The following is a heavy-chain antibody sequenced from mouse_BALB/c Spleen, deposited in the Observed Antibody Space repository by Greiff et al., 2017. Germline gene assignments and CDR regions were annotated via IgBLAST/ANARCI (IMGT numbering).Heavy chain of an antibody. D-gene: IGHD2-1*01. CDR1: GFTFSSYG. CDR2: INSNGGST. Sequence: EVKLVGSGGGLVQPGGSLKLSCAASGFTFSSYGMSWVRQTPDKRLELVATINSNGGSTYYPDSVKGRFTISRDNAKNTLYLQMSSLKSEDTAMYYCAREGAYGNYGAMDYWGQGTSVTVSS. J-gene: IGHJ4*01. CDR3: AREGAYGNYGAMDY. V-gene: IGHV5-6-3*01.